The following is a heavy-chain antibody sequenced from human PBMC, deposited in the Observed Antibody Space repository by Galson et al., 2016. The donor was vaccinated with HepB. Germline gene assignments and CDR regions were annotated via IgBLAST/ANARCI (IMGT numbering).Heavy chain of an antibody. J-gene: IGHJ4*02. D-gene: IGHD6-19*01. CDR1: GFTFSNYA. CDR2: ISGLHGGT. V-gene: IGHV3-23*01. CDR3: ARDGGGSSGWYMIY. Sequence: SLRLSCAASGFTFSNYAMSWVRQAPGKGPEWVSAISGLHGGTYYADPVKGRFTISRDNSKNTLYLQMNSLRAEDTAVYYCARDGGGSSGWYMIYWGQGTLVTVSS.